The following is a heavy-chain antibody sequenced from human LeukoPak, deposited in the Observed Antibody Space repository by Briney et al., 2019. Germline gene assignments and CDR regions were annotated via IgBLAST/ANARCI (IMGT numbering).Heavy chain of an antibody. CDR2: ISSSSSYI. J-gene: IGHJ4*02. D-gene: IGHD1-1*01. Sequence: GRSLRLSCAAFGFTFSTFTMNWVRQAPGKGLESVSSISSSSSYIYYADSVKGRFTISRDNAKNSLYLQMNSLRPEDTAVYYCARDPPASYNWDGDYWGQGTLVTVST. V-gene: IGHV3-21*01. CDR1: GFTFSTFT. CDR3: ARDPPASYNWDGDY.